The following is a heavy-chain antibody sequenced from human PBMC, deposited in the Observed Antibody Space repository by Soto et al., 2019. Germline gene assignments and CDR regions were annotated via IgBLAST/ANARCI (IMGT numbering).Heavy chain of an antibody. Sequence: SETLFLTCAVSGYSISSSNRWGWIRQPPGKGLEWIGYIYYSGTTYYNPSLKSRVTMSVDTSKNQFSLKLTSVTAVDTAVYYCARREIQGPIDYWGQGTLVTVS. J-gene: IGHJ4*02. V-gene: IGHV4-28*01. CDR2: IYYSGTT. D-gene: IGHD1-26*01. CDR1: GYSISSSNR. CDR3: ARREIQGPIDY.